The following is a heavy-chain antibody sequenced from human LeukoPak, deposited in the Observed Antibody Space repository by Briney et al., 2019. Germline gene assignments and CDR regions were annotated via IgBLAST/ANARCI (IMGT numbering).Heavy chain of an antibody. J-gene: IGHJ4*02. CDR1: GGSFGGSQY. V-gene: IGHV4-39*07. CDR3: ARGGSGSYYTYYFDY. CDR2: TYTNGRT. Sequence: SSETLSLTCTVSGGSFGGSQYWGWFRQAPGKGLEWIGSTYTNGRTFYNPSLASRLTTSVDTSTNQISLRLTSATVADTAVYYCARGGSGSYYTYYFDYWGQGTLVTVSS. D-gene: IGHD3-10*01.